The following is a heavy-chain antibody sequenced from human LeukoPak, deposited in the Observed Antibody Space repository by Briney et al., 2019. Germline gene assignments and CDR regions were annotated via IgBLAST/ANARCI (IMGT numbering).Heavy chain of an antibody. CDR2: IYYSGST. Sequence: SETLSLTCTVSGGSISSYYWSWIRQPPGKGLEWIGYIYYSGSTNYNPSLKSRVTMSVDTSKNQFSLKVSPVTAADTAVYYCARVFDSGSQAYFYYMDVWGKGTTVTISS. J-gene: IGHJ6*03. V-gene: IGHV4-59*01. D-gene: IGHD3-10*01. CDR1: GGSISSYY. CDR3: ARVFDSGSQAYFYYMDV.